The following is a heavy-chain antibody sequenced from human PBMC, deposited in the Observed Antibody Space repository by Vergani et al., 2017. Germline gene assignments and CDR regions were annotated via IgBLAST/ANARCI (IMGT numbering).Heavy chain of an antibody. CDR1: GGSISSVSYY. V-gene: IGHV4-61*02. CDR2: IYVSGST. Sequence: QVQLQESGPGLVKPSQTLSLTCTVSGGSISSVSYYWSWIRQPAGKGLEWIGRIYVSGSTNYNPSLKSRVTMSVDTSKNQFSLKLSSVTAADTAVYYCARAPYDILTGYYGHNWFDPWGQGTLVTVSS. D-gene: IGHD3-9*01. CDR3: ARAPYDILTGYYGHNWFDP. J-gene: IGHJ5*02.